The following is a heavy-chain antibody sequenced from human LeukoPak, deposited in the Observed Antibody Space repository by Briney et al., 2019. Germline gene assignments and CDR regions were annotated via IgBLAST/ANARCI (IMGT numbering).Heavy chain of an antibody. CDR1: GFTFSSYA. CDR2: ISYDGSNK. CDR3: ARDWGSGYDFGAIDY. J-gene: IGHJ4*02. D-gene: IGHD5-12*01. Sequence: PGRSLRLSCAASGFTFSSYAMHWVRQAPGKGLEWVAVISYDGSNKYYADSVKGRFTISRDNSKNTLYLQMNSLRAEDTAVYYCARDWGSGYDFGAIDYWGQGTLVTVSS. V-gene: IGHV3-30-3*01.